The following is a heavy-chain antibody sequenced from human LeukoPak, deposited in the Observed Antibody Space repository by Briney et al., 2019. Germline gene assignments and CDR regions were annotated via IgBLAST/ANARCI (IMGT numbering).Heavy chain of an antibody. V-gene: IGHV5-10-1*01. Sequence: GESLKISCKCSGYSFPAYWISGVRQMPGKGLEWMGRIDPSDSYTNYSPSFQGHVTISADKSISTAHLQWSSLKASDTAMYYCAKLSGALDAFDLWGQGTMVTVSS. J-gene: IGHJ3*01. CDR2: IDPSDSYT. D-gene: IGHD2-15*01. CDR1: GYSFPAYW. CDR3: AKLSGALDAFDL.